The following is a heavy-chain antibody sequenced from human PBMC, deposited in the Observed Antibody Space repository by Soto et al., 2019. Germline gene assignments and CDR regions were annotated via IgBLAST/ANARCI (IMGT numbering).Heavy chain of an antibody. CDR1: GFPFSSYA. D-gene: IGHD6-6*01. CDR3: AKDQEDSSSGGDDY. V-gene: IGHV3-23*01. J-gene: IGHJ4*02. CDR2: ISGSGGST. Sequence: GGSLRLSCAASGFPFSSYAMSWVRQAPGKGLEWVSAISGSGGSTYYADSVKGRFTISRDNSKNTLYLQMNSLRAEDTAVYYCAKDQEDSSSGGDDYWGQGTLVTVSS.